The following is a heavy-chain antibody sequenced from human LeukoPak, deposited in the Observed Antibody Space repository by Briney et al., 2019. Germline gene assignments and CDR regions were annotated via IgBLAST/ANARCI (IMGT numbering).Heavy chain of an antibody. CDR1: GFTFSSYA. CDR2: ISGSGGST. V-gene: IGHV3-23*01. D-gene: IGHD3-9*01. Sequence: GGSLRLSCAASGFTFSSYAMSWVRQAPGKGLEWVSAISGSGGSTYYADSVKGRFTISRDNSKNTLYLQMNSLRAEDTAVYYCAKDLDYDILTGLGGFDYWGQGTLVTVSS. CDR3: AKDLDYDILTGLGGFDY. J-gene: IGHJ4*02.